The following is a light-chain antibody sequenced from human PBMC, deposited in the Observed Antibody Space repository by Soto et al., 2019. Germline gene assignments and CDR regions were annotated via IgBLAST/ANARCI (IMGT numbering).Light chain of an antibody. CDR1: QSISSY. V-gene: IGKV1-33*01. CDR2: AAS. Sequence: DIQMTQSPSSLSASVGDRVTITCRASQSISSYLNWYQQKPGKAPKPLIYAASSLQSGVPSRFSGSGSGTDFTFTISSQQPEDIATYYCQQYENLPTFGQGTRLEIK. J-gene: IGKJ5*01. CDR3: QQYENLPT.